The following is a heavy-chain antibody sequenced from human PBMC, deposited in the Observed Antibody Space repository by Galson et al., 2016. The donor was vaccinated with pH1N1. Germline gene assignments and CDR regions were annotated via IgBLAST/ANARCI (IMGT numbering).Heavy chain of an antibody. J-gene: IGHJ4*02. V-gene: IGHV1-69*06. Sequence: SCKASGGTFRRFAISWVRQAPGQGLEWMGGVSPVFDTTNYAQNFRGRVTITADKSTTTAYMELNSLTSDDTAVYYCATAGVVVSAAGEYWGQGTLVTVSS. CDR2: VSPVFDTT. CDR3: ATAGVVVSAAGEY. CDR1: GGTFRRFA. D-gene: IGHD2-2*01.